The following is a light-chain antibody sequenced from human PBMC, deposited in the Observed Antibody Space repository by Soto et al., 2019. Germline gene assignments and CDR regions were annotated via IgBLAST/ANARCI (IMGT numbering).Light chain of an antibody. V-gene: IGKV3-15*01. CDR3: QQYNTWLGT. CDR2: GAS. CDR1: QSVSNN. Sequence: EIVLTQSPGTLSLSPGERATLSCRASQSVSNNLAWYQQKPGQAPRLLIYGASTRATGFPARFSGSGPGTEFTLTISSLQSEDFAVYYCQQYNTWLGTFGQGTKVVIK. J-gene: IGKJ1*01.